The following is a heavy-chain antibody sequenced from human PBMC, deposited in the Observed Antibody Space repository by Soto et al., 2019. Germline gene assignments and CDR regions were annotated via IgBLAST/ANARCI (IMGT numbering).Heavy chain of an antibody. CDR2: ISGSGGTS. J-gene: IGHJ1*01. CDR3: ANAYCSSTSCRAEYLQH. Sequence: EVQLLESGGGLVQPGGSLRLSCAASGFTFSSYSMSWVRQAPGKGLEWVSAISGSGGTSYYADSVKGRFTISRDNSKNTVYLQMNSLRAEDTAVYFCANAYCSSTSCRAEYLQHRGQGTLVTVSS. D-gene: IGHD2-2*01. V-gene: IGHV3-23*01. CDR1: GFTFSSYS.